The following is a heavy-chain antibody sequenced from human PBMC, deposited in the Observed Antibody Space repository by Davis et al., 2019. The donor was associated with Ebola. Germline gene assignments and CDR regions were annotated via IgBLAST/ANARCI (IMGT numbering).Heavy chain of an antibody. V-gene: IGHV1-8*01. CDR3: ARGLWFGELLWANWFDP. J-gene: IGHJ5*02. D-gene: IGHD3-10*01. Sequence: AASVKVSCKASGYTFTSYDINWVRQATGQGLEWMGWMNPNSGSTGYAQKFQGRVTMTRNTSISTAYMELTSLRFEDTAVYYCARGLWFGELLWANWFDPWGQGTLVTVSS. CDR1: GYTFTSYD. CDR2: MNPNSGST.